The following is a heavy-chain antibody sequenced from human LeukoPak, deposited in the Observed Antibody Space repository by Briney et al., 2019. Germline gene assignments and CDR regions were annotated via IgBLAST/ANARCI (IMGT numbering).Heavy chain of an antibody. V-gene: IGHV1-2*02. D-gene: IGHD3-10*01. CDR1: GYTFTGYY. Sequence: ASVKVSCKASGYTFTGYYMHWVRQVPGQGLEWMGWINPNSGGTNYAQKFQGRVTMTRDTSISTAYMELSRLRSDDTAVYYCARVPLWFGELLLDYWGQGTLVAVSS. J-gene: IGHJ4*02. CDR2: INPNSGGT. CDR3: ARVPLWFGELLLDY.